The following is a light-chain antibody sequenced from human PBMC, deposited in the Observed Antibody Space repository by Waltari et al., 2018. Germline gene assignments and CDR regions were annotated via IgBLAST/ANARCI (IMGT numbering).Light chain of an antibody. CDR1: QSISSY. Sequence: DITMTQPPSSMSSSVGDRVTITCRASQSISSYLNWYQQKPGKAPKILIYAASSLQTGVPSRFSGSGSGTDFTLTISSLQPEDFATYYCQQSYSTPYTFGQGTKLEIK. V-gene: IGKV1-39*01. CDR2: AAS. J-gene: IGKJ2*01. CDR3: QQSYSTPYT.